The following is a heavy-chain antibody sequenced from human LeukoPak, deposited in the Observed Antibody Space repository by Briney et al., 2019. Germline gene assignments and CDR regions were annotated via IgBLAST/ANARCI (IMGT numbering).Heavy chain of an antibody. D-gene: IGHD2-2*03. J-gene: IGHJ3*01. CDR3: AQGGYFAFDF. Sequence: GGSLRLSCVASGFTFSTYDMQWVRQAPGKGLEWVSVINRSGRTYYTDSVKGRFTISRDNSKSTLYLEMNSLRAEDAAVYYCAQGGYFAFDFWGQGTMVTVSS. CDR1: GFTFSTYD. V-gene: IGHV3-23*01. CDR2: INRSGRT.